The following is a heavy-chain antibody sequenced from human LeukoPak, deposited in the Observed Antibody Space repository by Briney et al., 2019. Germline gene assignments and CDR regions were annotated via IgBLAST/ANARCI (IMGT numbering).Heavy chain of an antibody. Sequence: GGSLRLSCAPSGFTFSSYEMNWVRQAPGKGLEWVSYISSSGSTIYYADSVKGRFTISRDNAKNSLYLQMNSLRAEDTAVYYCATTEGLELNPEGRLDYWGQGTLVTVSS. CDR2: ISSSGSTI. CDR1: GFTFSSYE. D-gene: IGHD1-7*01. V-gene: IGHV3-48*03. J-gene: IGHJ4*02. CDR3: ATTEGLELNPEGRLDY.